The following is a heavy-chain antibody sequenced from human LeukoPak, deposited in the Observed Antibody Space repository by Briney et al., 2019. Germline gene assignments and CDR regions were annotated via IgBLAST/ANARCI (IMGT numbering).Heavy chain of an antibody. CDR1: GGSISSYY. J-gene: IGHJ4*02. D-gene: IGHD5-18*01. CDR3: ARGITWTAMAEDYFDY. CDR2: IYTSGST. V-gene: IGHV4-4*07. Sequence: SETLSLTCPVSGGSISSYYWSWIRQPAGKGLEWIGRIYTSGSTNYNPSLKSRVTMSVDTSKNQFSLKLSSVTAADTAVYYCARGITWTAMAEDYFDYWGQGTLVTVSS.